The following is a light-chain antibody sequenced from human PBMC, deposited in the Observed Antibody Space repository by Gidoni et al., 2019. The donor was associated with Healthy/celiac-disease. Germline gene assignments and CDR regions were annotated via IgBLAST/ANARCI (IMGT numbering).Light chain of an antibody. J-gene: IGLJ2*01. CDR1: RSDVGSYNL. CDR2: EVS. V-gene: IGLV2-23*02. Sequence: QSALPPPASVSGSPGTSITITCTGTRSDVGSYNLVSWYQQHPGKAPKLMIYEVSKRPSGVSNRFSGSKSGNTASLTISGLQAEDEADYYCCSYAGSSTFVVFGGGTKLTVL. CDR3: CSYAGSSTFVV.